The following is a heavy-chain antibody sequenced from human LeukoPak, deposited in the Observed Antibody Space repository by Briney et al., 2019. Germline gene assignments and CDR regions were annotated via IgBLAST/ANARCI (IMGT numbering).Heavy chain of an antibody. V-gene: IGHV3-11*05. CDR2: ISSSSSYT. J-gene: IGHJ4*02. D-gene: IGHD3-16*01. CDR1: GFTFSDYY. CDR3: ARERVLRV. Sequence: GGSLRLSCAASGFTFSDYYMTWIRQAPGKGLEWVSYISSSSSYTNYAASVRGRFTVSRDNAKNSLYLQMNSLRAEDTAVYYYARERVLRVWGQGTLVTVSS.